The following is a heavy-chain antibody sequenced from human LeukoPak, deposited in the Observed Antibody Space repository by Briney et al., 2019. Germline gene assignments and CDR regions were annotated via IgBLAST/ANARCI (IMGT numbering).Heavy chain of an antibody. J-gene: IGHJ2*01. Sequence: SETPSLTCAVYGGSFSGYYWSWIRQPPGKGLEWIGEINHSGSTNYNPSLKSRVTISVDTSKNQFSLKLSSVTAADTAVYYCARGRARTMVRGVIKMDWYFDLWGRGTLVTVSS. CDR3: ARGRARTMVRGVIKMDWYFDL. CDR1: GGSFSGYY. D-gene: IGHD3-10*01. V-gene: IGHV4-34*01. CDR2: INHSGST.